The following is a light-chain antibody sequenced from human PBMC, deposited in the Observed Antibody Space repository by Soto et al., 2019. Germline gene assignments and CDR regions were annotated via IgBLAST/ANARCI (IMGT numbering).Light chain of an antibody. CDR1: QSVAANY. V-gene: IGKV3-20*01. J-gene: IGKJ4*01. CDR2: GAS. CDR3: QQYNTFLT. Sequence: EVVLTQFPGTLSLSPGERATLSCRASQSVAANYLAWYQQKRGQAPRLLIYGASSRATGIPDRFSGSGSGTEFTLTISSLQPDDSATYYCQQYNTFLTFGGGTKV.